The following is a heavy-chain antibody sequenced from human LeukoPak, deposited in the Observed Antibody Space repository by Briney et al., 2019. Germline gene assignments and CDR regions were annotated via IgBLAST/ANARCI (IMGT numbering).Heavy chain of an antibody. Sequence: SETRSLTFTVSGRSVTSASYDWSWIRQPPGKGLEWTGYIYYSGSTNYNPSLKRRVTISVDTSNNQSSLKLSSVTAADTAVYYCAREQAAGGLDYWGQGTLVTVSS. V-gene: IGHV4-61*01. D-gene: IGHD6-13*01. CDR3: AREQAAGGLDY. J-gene: IGHJ4*02. CDR1: GRSVTSASYD. CDR2: IYYSGST.